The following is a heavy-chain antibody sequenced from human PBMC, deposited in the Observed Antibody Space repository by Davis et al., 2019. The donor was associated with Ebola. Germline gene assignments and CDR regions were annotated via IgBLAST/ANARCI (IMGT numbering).Heavy chain of an antibody. CDR3: ARSIPLTIFGVVMYYGMDV. Sequence: GGSLRLSCAASGFTFSGSAMHWVRQAPGQRLEWMGWINAGNGNTKYSQKFQGRVTITRDTSASTAYMELSSLRSEDTAVYYCARSIPLTIFGVVMYYGMDVWGQGTTVTVSS. V-gene: IGHV1-3*01. J-gene: IGHJ6*02. CDR2: INAGNGNT. D-gene: IGHD3-3*01. CDR1: GFTFSGSA.